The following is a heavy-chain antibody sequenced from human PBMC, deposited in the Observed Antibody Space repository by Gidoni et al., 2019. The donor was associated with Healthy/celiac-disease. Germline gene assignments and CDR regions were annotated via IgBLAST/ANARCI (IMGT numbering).Heavy chain of an antibody. Sequence: QVQLVESGGGLVKPGGSLRLSCAASGFTFSDYYMSWIRQAPGKGLEWVSYISSSSSYTNYADSVKGRFTISRDNAKNSLYLQMNSLRAEDTAVYYCASKGKGAWDYRGPDYWGQGTLVTVSS. CDR2: ISSSSSYT. CDR1: GFTFSDYY. J-gene: IGHJ4*02. D-gene: IGHD4-4*01. CDR3: ASKGKGAWDYRGPDY. V-gene: IGHV3-11*06.